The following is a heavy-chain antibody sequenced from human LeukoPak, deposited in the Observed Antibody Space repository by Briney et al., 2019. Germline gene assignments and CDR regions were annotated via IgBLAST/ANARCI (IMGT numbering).Heavy chain of an antibody. Sequence: SETLSLTCTVSGGSISSSSYYWGWIRQPPGKGLEWIGSIYYSGSTYYNPSLKSRVTISVDASKNQFSLKLSSVTAADTAVYYCATVVLTGIDYWGQGTLVTVSS. CDR3: ATVVLTGIDY. CDR2: IYYSGST. D-gene: IGHD1-20*01. CDR1: GGSISSSSYY. V-gene: IGHV4-39*07. J-gene: IGHJ4*02.